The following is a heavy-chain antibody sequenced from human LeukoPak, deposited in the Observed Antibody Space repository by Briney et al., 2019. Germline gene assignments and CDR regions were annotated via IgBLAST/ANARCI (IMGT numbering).Heavy chain of an antibody. V-gene: IGHV3-64*01. CDR3: ARRGSYYGDSMDY. CDR2: ISSNGGST. J-gene: IGHJ4*02. Sequence: GGSLRLSCAASGFTFSSYAMHWVRQAPGKGLEYVSAISSNGGSTHYANSVKGRFTISRDNPKNTLYLHMGSLRAEDMAVYYCARRGSYYGDSMDYWGQGTLVTVSS. D-gene: IGHD1-26*01. CDR1: GFTFSSYA.